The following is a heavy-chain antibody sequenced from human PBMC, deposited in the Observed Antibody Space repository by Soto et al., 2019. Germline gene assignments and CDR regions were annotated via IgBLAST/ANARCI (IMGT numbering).Heavy chain of an antibody. D-gene: IGHD3-16*02. J-gene: IGHJ4*02. V-gene: IGHV1-69*12. CDR3: ARNYDYVWGNYLAY. CDR2: ISPTFGTA. Sequence: QVQLVQSGAEVKKPGSSVKVSCKASGGTFSSYAISWVRQAPGQGLEWMGGISPTFGTANNAQKFQGRVTITADESTSTVYMELSSLRSADTAVYYCARNYDYVWGNYLAYWGQGTLVTVSS. CDR1: GGTFSSYA.